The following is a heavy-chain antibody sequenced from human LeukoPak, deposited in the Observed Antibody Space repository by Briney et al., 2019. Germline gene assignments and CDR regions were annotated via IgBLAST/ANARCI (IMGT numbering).Heavy chain of an antibody. D-gene: IGHD6-6*01. CDR1: GFTFSSYW. CDR3: ARDPHVPGLYYYYMDV. J-gene: IGHJ6*03. V-gene: IGHV3-7*01. Sequence: GGSLRLSCAASGFTFSSYWMSWVRQAPGKGLEWVANIKQDGSEKYYVDSVKGRFTISRDNAKNSLYLQMNSLRPEDTAVYFCARDPHVPGLYYYYMDVWGKGTTVTVSS. CDR2: IKQDGSEK.